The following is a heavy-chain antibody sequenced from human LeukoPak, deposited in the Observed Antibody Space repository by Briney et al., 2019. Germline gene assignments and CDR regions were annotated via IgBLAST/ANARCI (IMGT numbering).Heavy chain of an antibody. J-gene: IGHJ6*02. V-gene: IGHV3-30-3*01. Sequence: PGGSLRLSCAASGFTFSSYAMHWVRQAPGKGLEWVAVISYDGSNKYYADSVKGRFTISRDNSKNTLYLQMNSLRAEDTAVYYCARAISGYGLPKYYYYGMDVWGQGTTVTVSS. D-gene: IGHD5-12*01. CDR1: GFTFSSYA. CDR3: ARAISGYGLPKYYYYGMDV. CDR2: ISYDGSNK.